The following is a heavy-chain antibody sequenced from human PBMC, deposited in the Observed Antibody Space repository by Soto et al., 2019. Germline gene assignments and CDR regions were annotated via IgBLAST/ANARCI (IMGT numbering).Heavy chain of an antibody. J-gene: IGHJ6*02. Sequence: QVQLVQSGAEVKKPGSSVKVSCKASGGTFSSYAISWVRQAPGQGLEWMGGIIPISDTTNYAQKFQGRVPITADESTSTAYMELSSLRSEDTAVYYCARSHGSSTSLEIYYYYYYGMDVWGQGTTVTVSS. D-gene: IGHD2-2*01. V-gene: IGHV1-69*01. CDR2: IIPISDTT. CDR3: ARSHGSSTSLEIYYYYYYGMDV. CDR1: GGTFSSYA.